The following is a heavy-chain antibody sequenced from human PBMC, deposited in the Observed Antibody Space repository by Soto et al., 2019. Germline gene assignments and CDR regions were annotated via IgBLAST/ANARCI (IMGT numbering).Heavy chain of an antibody. Sequence: ASVKVSCKASGYVFSNYFMHWVRQAPGQGLEWMGYINPQSGGSKYEDNFQDRVTMTRDTPKTTVYMELRGLTSDDTAVYYCARDRFRTPERVDSSDLRGK. CDR3: ARDRFRTPERVDSSDL. CDR1: GYVFSNYF. J-gene: IGHJ6*03. D-gene: IGHD3-3*01. CDR2: INPQSGGS. V-gene: IGHV1-2*02.